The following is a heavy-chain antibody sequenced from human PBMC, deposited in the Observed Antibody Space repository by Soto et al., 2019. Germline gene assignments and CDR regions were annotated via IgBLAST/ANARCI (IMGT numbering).Heavy chain of an antibody. D-gene: IGHD3-16*02. J-gene: IGHJ4*02. Sequence: PGGSQRLSCAASGFTVSSNYMSWVRTTPGKGLEWVSVIYSGGSTYYADSVKGRFTISRDNSKNTLYLQMNSLRAEDTAVYYCASSPLAYDYIWGSYRPKYYFDYWGQGTLVTVSS. V-gene: IGHV3-66*01. CDR3: ASSPLAYDYIWGSYRPKYYFDY. CDR2: IYSGGST. CDR1: GFTVSSNY.